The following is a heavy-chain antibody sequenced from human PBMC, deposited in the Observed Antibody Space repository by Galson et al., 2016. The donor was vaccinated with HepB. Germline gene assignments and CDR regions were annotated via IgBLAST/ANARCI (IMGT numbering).Heavy chain of an antibody. J-gene: IGHJ6*02. CDR2: ISFDGTNK. CDR1: GFTFSRYA. D-gene: IGHD3-10*01. Sequence: SLRLSCAASGFTFSRYAMHWVRQAPGKGLEWVALISFDGTNKFYADSVRGRFTISRDNSRNTLFLQMNSLRAEDTAVYFCARDLWVGEFPYAIDVWGQGTTVTVSS. CDR3: ARDLWVGEFPYAIDV. V-gene: IGHV3-30*04.